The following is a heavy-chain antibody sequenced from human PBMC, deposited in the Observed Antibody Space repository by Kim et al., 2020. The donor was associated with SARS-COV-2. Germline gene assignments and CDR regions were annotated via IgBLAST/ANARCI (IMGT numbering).Heavy chain of an antibody. CDR3: ARGNYFESISLADSYNGMDV. CDR1: GLTFDESA. J-gene: IGHJ6*02. Sequence: GGSLRLSCAASGLTFDESAMNWVRQAPGKGLAWVAVISYDGRNEEYADSVKGRFTISRDNSKSTLYLQMNSLRVEDTAVYFCARGNYFESISLADSYNGMDVWGQGTSVTVSS. V-gene: IGHV3-30-3*01. D-gene: IGHD3-22*01. CDR2: ISYDGRNE.